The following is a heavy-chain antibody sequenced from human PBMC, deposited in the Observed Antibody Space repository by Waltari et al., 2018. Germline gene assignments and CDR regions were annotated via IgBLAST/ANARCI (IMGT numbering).Heavy chain of an antibody. CDR2: RNPNSGNT. Sequence: QVQLVQSGAEVKKPGASVKVSCKASGYTFTSYDINWVRQATGQGLEWMGWRNPNSGNTGYAQKFQGRVTITRKTSISTAYMELSSLRSEDTAVYYCARGPEYVYYMDVWGKGTTVTVSS. V-gene: IGHV1-8*03. D-gene: IGHD6-6*01. CDR1: GYTFTSYD. CDR3: ARGPEYVYYMDV. J-gene: IGHJ6*03.